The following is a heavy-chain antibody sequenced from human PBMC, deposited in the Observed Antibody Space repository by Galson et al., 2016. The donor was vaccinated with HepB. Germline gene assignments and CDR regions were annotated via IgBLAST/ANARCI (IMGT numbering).Heavy chain of an antibody. D-gene: IGHD3-3*01. CDR2: IKSKTDGGTT. CDR1: GFSFSHDW. Sequence: SLRLSCAASGFSFSHDWMHWVRQAPGKGLEWVGRIKSKTDGGTTDYAAPVKGRFAISRDNSKDTLYLQMNRLKTDDTGVYYCTVAASYDFWSGYCMLDPWGQGTLVTVSS. V-gene: IGHV3-15*07. CDR3: TVAASYDFWSGYCMLDP. J-gene: IGHJ5*02.